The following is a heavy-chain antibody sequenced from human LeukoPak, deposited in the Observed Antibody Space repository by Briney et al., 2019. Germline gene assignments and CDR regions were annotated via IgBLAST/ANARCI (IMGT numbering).Heavy chain of an antibody. Sequence: SETLSLTCAVYGGSFSGYYWSWIRQPPGKGLEWIGEINHSGSTNYNPSLKSRVTISVDTSKNQFSLKLSSVTAADTAVYYCARGLWSITMIVVPAEGVYFDYWGQGTLVTVSS. CDR1: GGSFSGYY. CDR3: ARGLWSITMIVVPAEGVYFDY. V-gene: IGHV4-34*01. J-gene: IGHJ4*02. CDR2: INHSGST. D-gene: IGHD3-22*01.